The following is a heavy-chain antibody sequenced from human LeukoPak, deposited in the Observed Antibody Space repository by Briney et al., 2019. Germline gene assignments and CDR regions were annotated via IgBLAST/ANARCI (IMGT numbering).Heavy chain of an antibody. Sequence: PGGSLRLSCAASGFTVSSNYISWVRQAPGKGLEWVSVIYSGGSTYYADSVKGRFTISRDNSKNTLYLQMNSLRAEDTAVYYCARDPPPIAAAGTADYWGQGTLVTVSS. CDR3: ARDPPPIAAAGTADY. J-gene: IGHJ4*02. CDR2: IYSGGST. D-gene: IGHD6-13*01. CDR1: GFTVSSNY. V-gene: IGHV3-53*01.